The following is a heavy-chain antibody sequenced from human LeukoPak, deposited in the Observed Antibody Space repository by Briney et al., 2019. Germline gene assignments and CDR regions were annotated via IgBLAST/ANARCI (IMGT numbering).Heavy chain of an antibody. Sequence: PGGSLRLSCTASGFTFRSYWMSWLRQAPGKGLEWVANIKQDGGQIYYVDSVKGRFTISRDNAKNSLFLQMNSLRAEDTAVYYCARDKLVGDSYFEYWGQGTLVTVSS. CDR2: IKQDGGQI. D-gene: IGHD1-26*01. V-gene: IGHV3-7*01. CDR1: GFTFRSYW. J-gene: IGHJ4*02. CDR3: ARDKLVGDSYFEY.